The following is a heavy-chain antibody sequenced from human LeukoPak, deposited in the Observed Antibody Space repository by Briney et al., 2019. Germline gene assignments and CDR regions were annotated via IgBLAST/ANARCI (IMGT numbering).Heavy chain of an antibody. CDR3: ARGQYYYDSSGYDY. CDR2: INHSGST. Sequence: PSETLSLTSAVYGGSFSGYYWSWIRQPPGKGLEWIGEINHSGSTNYNPSLKSRVTISVDTSKNQFSLKLSSVTAADTAVYYCARGQYYYDSSGYDYWGPGTLVTVSS. J-gene: IGHJ4*02. CDR1: GGSFSGYY. V-gene: IGHV4-34*01. D-gene: IGHD3-22*01.